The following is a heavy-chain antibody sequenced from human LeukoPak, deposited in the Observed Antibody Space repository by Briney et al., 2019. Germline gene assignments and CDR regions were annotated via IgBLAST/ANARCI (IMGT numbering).Heavy chain of an antibody. D-gene: IGHD3-10*01. CDR3: ARDTDFGFDY. J-gene: IGHJ4*02. Sequence: GGSLRLSCAASGFTFRHFSMIWVRQAPGKGLEWISYFSTSSGTISYADSVKGRFTISRDDAKNSLYLQMNSLRDEDTAVYYCARDTDFGFDYWGQGTLVTVSS. CDR2: FSTSSGTI. CDR1: GFTFRHFS. V-gene: IGHV3-48*02.